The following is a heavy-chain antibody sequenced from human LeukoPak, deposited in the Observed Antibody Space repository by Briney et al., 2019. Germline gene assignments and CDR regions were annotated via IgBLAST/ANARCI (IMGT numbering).Heavy chain of an antibody. CDR2: IIPIFGTA. CDR1: GGTFSSYA. J-gene: IGHJ4*02. V-gene: IGHV1-69*13. Sequence: SVKVSCKASGGTFSSYAISWVRQAPGQGLEWMGGIIPIFGTANYAQKIQGRVTITADESTSTAYMELSSLRSEDTAVYYCAREYWDVFPGHFDYWGQGTLVTVSS. CDR3: AREYWDVFPGHFDY. D-gene: IGHD1-1*01.